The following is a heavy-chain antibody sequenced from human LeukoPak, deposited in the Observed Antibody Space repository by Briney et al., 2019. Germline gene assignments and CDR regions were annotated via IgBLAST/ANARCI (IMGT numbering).Heavy chain of an antibody. D-gene: IGHD2-2*01. J-gene: IGHJ4*02. V-gene: IGHV4-39*01. Sequence: SETLSLTCTVSGGSISSGDYYWSWIRQPPGKGLEWIGSIYYSGSTYYNPSLKSRVTISVDTSKNQFSLKLSSVTAADTAVYHCARHCSSTSCLFDYWGQGTLVTVSS. CDR1: GGSISSGDYY. CDR2: IYYSGST. CDR3: ARHCSSTSCLFDY.